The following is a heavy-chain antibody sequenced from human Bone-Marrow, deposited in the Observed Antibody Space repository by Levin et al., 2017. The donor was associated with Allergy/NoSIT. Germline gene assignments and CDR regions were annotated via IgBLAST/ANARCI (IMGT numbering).Heavy chain of an antibody. Sequence: ASVKVSCKASGGTFSSYAISWVRQAPGQGLEWMGGIIPIFGTANYAQKFQGRVTITADESTSTAYMELSSLRSEDTAVYYCARAGGWSSGSYYNVYYYYMDVWGKGTTVTVSS. V-gene: IGHV1-69*13. CDR2: IIPIFGTA. CDR3: ARAGGWSSGSYYNVYYYYMDV. J-gene: IGHJ6*03. D-gene: IGHD3-10*01. CDR1: GGTFSSYA.